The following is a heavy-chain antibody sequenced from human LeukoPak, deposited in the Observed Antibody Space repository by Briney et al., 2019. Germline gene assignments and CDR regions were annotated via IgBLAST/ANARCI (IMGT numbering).Heavy chain of an antibody. D-gene: IGHD6-19*01. CDR3: AKDHGYSSGCSDY. Sequence: PGGSLRLSCGASGFTFSSYGMHWVRQAPGKGLEWVAFIRDDGSNKYYADSVKGRFTISRDSSKNTLYLQMNSLRAEDTAVSYCAKDHGYSSGCSDYWGQGTLVTVSS. J-gene: IGHJ4*02. CDR2: IRDDGSNK. CDR1: GFTFSSYG. V-gene: IGHV3-30*02.